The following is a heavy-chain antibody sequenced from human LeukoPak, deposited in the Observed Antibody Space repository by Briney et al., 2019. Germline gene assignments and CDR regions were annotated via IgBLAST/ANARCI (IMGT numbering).Heavy chain of an antibody. V-gene: IGHV4-39*07. CDR1: GDSISSSSYY. CDR2: INHSGST. Sequence: SETLSLTCTVSGDSISSSSYYWEWIRQPPGKGLEWIGEINHSGSTNYNPSLKSRVTISVDTSKNQFSLKLSSVTAADTAVYYCARDGGGGFFDYWGQGTLVTVSS. J-gene: IGHJ4*02. CDR3: ARDGGGGFFDY. D-gene: IGHD2-15*01.